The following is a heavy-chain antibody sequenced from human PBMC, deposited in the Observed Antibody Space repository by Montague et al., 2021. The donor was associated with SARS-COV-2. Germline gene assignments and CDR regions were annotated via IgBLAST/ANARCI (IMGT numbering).Heavy chain of an antibody. CDR3: TRDYRSVVGDGLDI. Sequence: SLRLSCAASGFTFSNYDMNWVRQDPGKGPEWISYISTSAYTTSYAGSVKGRFTISRDNGKNSLYLQMNSLRVEDTAVYYCTRDYRSVVGDGLDIWGRGTLVTVSS. CDR1: GFTFSNYD. J-gene: IGHJ4*02. D-gene: IGHD5-24*01. V-gene: IGHV3-48*03. CDR2: ISTSAYTT.